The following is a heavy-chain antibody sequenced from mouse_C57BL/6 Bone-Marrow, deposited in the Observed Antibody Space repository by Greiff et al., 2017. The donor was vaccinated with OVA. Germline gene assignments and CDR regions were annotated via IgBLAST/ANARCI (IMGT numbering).Heavy chain of an antibody. CDR1: GYTFTSYW. Sequence: VQLQQPGAELVKPGASVKLSCKASGYTFTSYWMHWVKQRPGQGLEWIGMIHPNSGSTNYNEKFKSKATLTVDKSSSTAYMQLSSLTSEDSAVYYCAREGSTMVTTDWFAYWGQGTLVTVSA. CDR2: IHPNSGST. V-gene: IGHV1-64*01. J-gene: IGHJ3*01. D-gene: IGHD2-2*01. CDR3: AREGSTMVTTDWFAY.